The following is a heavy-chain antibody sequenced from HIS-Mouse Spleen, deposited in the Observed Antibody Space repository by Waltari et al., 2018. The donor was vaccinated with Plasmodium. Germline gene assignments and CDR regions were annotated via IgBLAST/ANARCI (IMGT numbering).Heavy chain of an antibody. V-gene: IGHV4-39*07. CDR2: NYYSGST. CDR1: GGSISSSSYY. Sequence: QLQLQESGPGLVKPSETLSLTCTVSGGSISSSSYYWGWIRQPPGKGLEWIGSNYYSGSTYYNPSRKRRVTISVDTSKNQFSLKRSSVTAADTAVYYCARDRITGTSYFDYWGQGTLVTVSS. J-gene: IGHJ4*02. CDR3: ARDRITGTSYFDY. D-gene: IGHD1-7*01.